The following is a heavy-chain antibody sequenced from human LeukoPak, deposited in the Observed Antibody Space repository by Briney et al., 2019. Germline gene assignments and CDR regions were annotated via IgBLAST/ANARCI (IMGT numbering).Heavy chain of an antibody. CDR2: IYYSGRT. J-gene: IGHJ6*03. CDR3: ARDWVESSSSSIMSYYYYYMDV. CDR1: GGSISSSSYY. V-gene: IGHV4-39*07. Sequence: SETLSLTCTVSGGSISSSSYYWGWIRQSPGKGLEWIANIYYSGRTYYNPSLKGRVTISVDTSKNQFSLKLSSVTAADTAVYYCARDWVESSSSSIMSYYYYYMDVWGKGTTVTVSS. D-gene: IGHD6-6*01.